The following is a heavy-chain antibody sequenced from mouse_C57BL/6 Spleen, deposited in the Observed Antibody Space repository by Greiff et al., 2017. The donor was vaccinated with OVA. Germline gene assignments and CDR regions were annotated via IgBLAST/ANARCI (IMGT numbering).Heavy chain of an antibody. CDR3: ARDLSTWYFDV. CDR1: GYSFTSGYF. J-gene: IGHJ1*03. D-gene: IGHD6-5*01. Sequence: EVQLQESGPGLVKPSQSLSLTCSVTGYSFTSGYFWYWIRQSPGNKLEWMGFISYAGRHNYNPSLNKRSSIPRDTSKNQFFLKLNSVTTEDTATYYCARDLSTWYFDVWGTGTTVTVSS. V-gene: IGHV3-6*01. CDR2: ISYAGRH.